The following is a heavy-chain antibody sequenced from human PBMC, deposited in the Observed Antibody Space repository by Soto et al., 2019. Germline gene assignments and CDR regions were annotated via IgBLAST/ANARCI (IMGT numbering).Heavy chain of an antibody. V-gene: IGHV3-23*01. D-gene: IGHD3-10*01. CDR3: AKAHFGSGSYTYYSDY. Sequence: EVQLLESGGKLVQPGGSVRLSCAASGFTFSYYAMSWVRQAPGKGLEWVSGISISGESTHYGNSVKGRFTISRDNSKNTLYLQMNSLRPEDTAGYFCAKAHFGSGSYTYYSDYWGQGLLVTVSS. J-gene: IGHJ4*02. CDR2: ISISGEST. CDR1: GFTFSYYA.